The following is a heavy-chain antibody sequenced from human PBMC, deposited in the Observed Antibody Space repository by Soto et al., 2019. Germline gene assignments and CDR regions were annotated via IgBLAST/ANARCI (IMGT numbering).Heavy chain of an antibody. V-gene: IGHV1-18*01. D-gene: IGHD1-1*01. J-gene: IGHJ4*02. Sequence: QVHLVQSGTEVKKPGASVKVSCKASGYTFTSYGITWVRQAPGQGLEWMGWISAHNGNTDYAQKLQGRVIVTRDTSTSTAYMELRSLRSDDTAVYYCARGRYGDYWGQGALVTVSS. CDR2: ISAHNGNT. CDR1: GYTFTSYG. CDR3: ARGRYGDY.